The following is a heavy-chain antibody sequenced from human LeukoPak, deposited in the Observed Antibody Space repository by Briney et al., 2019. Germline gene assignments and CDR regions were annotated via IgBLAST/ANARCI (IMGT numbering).Heavy chain of an antibody. CDR3: AKSGGKYSSGWYDDY. J-gene: IGHJ4*02. V-gene: IGHV3-33*06. D-gene: IGHD6-19*01. CDR1: GFTFSSYG. CDR2: IWFDGSNK. Sequence: GGALRLSCAASGFTFSSYGMHWGRQAPGKGLECVSVIWFDGSNKYYADSVKGGFTIPRDNSKNTRYLQINSRRAKNTPVYNVAKSGGKYSSGWYDDYWGQGTLVTVSS.